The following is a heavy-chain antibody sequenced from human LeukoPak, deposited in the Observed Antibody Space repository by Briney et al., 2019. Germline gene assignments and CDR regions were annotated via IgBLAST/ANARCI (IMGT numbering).Heavy chain of an antibody. CDR3: ARDEYRSRWLHP. V-gene: IGHV3-7*01. CDR1: GFTFSSYI. Sequence: PGGSLRLSCAASGFTFSSYIMNWVRLAPGKGLERVANIKGDGSEKWYADSVKGRFTISRDNAQNSVHLQMNSLRAEDTAVYHCARDEYRSRWLHPWGQGTLVTVTS. J-gene: IGHJ5*02. D-gene: IGHD5-24*01. CDR2: IKGDGSEK.